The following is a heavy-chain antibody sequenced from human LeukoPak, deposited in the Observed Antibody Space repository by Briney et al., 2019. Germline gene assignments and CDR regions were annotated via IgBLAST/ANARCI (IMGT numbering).Heavy chain of an antibody. CDR2: MNPNSGNT. D-gene: IGHD2-2*01. V-gene: IGHV1-8*01. CDR1: GYTFTSYD. J-gene: IGHJ6*03. Sequence: ASVKVSCKASGYTFTSYDINWVRQATGQGLEWMGWMNPNSGNTGYAQKFQGRVTMTRNTSISTAYMELSSLRSEDTAVYYCARIGGPAAPYYYYYMDVWGKGTTVTVSS. CDR3: ARIGGPAAPYYYYYMDV.